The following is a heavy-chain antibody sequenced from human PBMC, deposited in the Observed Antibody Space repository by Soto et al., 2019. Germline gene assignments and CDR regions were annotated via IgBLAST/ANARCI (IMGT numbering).Heavy chain of an antibody. D-gene: IGHD6-13*01. V-gene: IGHV1-58*01. CDR2: IVVGSGNT. J-gene: IGHJ4*02. CDR1: GFTFTNSA. Sequence: ASVKVSCKASGFTFTNSAVQWVRQARGQRLEWIGWIVVGSGNTNYAQKFQERVTITRDMSTTTAYMELSSLRSGDTAVFYCVRVVGRDGSSWYRGAYDSWGQGTLVTVSS. CDR3: VRVVGRDGSSWYRGAYDS.